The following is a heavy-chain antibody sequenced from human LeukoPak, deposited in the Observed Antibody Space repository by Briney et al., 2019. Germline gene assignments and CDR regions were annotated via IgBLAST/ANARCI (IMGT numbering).Heavy chain of an antibody. CDR3: ARWEYAFDI. D-gene: IGHD1-26*01. CDR2: INSDGSST. CDR1: GFTFGSSW. Sequence: QPGGSLRLSCAASGFTFGSSWMHWVRQPPGKGLVWVLRINSDGSSTTYADSVKGRFAISRDNAKNTLYLQMNSLRAEDTAVYYCARWEYAFDIWGQGTMVTVSS. J-gene: IGHJ3*02. V-gene: IGHV3-74*01.